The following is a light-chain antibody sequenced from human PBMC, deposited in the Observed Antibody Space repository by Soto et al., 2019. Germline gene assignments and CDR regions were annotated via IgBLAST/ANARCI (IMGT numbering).Light chain of an antibody. CDR1: QTISTY. J-gene: IGKJ1*01. CDR2: AAS. Sequence: DIQMTQSPSSLSASVGDRVSITCRASQTISTYLNWYQQKPGKAPQLLIYAASNLRSGVPSRFSGSGSGTDFTLTISSLQPQDFATYYCQQSYNTPRAFGQGTKVDIK. CDR3: QQSYNTPRA. V-gene: IGKV1-39*01.